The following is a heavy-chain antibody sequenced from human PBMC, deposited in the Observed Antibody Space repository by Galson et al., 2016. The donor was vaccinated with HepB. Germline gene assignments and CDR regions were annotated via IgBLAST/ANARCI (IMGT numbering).Heavy chain of an antibody. CDR1: GFTFSTYP. Sequence: SLRLSCAASGFTFSTYPMHWVRQAPGTGLEYVSGITSNGGDTYYADSVKGRFTISRDNSKNTVYLQMGSLRAEDMAVYYCARRPPYYYHGMDVWGQGTTVTVSS. J-gene: IGHJ6*02. V-gene: IGHV3-64*02. D-gene: IGHD6-6*01. CDR3: ARRPPYYYHGMDV. CDR2: ITSNGGDT.